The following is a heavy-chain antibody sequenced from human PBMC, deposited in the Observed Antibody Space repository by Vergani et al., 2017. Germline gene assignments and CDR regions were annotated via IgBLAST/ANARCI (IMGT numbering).Heavy chain of an antibody. CDR2: ISGSGGST. CDR1: GFTFSSYA. Sequence: EVQLVESGGGLVQPGGSLRLSCAASGFTFSSYAMSWVRQAPGKGLEWVSAISGSGGSTYYADSVKGRFTISRDNSKNTLYLQMNSLRAEDTAVYYCATARAYYDFWSGYLSSPPILFDYWGQGTLVTVSS. V-gene: IGHV3-23*04. D-gene: IGHD3-3*01. CDR3: ATARAYYDFWSGYLSSPPILFDY. J-gene: IGHJ4*02.